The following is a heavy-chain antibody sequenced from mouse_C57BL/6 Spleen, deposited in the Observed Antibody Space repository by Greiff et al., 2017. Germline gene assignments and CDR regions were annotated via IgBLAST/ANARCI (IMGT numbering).Heavy chain of an antibody. Sequence: QVQLKESGPELVKPGASVKISCKASGYAFSSSWMNWVKQRTGKGLEWIGRIYPGDGATNYNGKFKGKATLTADKSSSTAYMQLSSLTSEDSAVYFCARDSSGWGYYIDYWGQGTTLTVSS. CDR3: ARDSSGWGYYIDY. CDR1: GYAFSSSW. J-gene: IGHJ2*01. D-gene: IGHD3-2*02. CDR2: IYPGDGAT. V-gene: IGHV1-82*01.